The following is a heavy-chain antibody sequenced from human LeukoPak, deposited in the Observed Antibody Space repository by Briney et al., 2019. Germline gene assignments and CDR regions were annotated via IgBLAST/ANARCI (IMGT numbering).Heavy chain of an antibody. D-gene: IGHD5-18*01. V-gene: IGHV3-30*04. Sequence: GGSLRLSCAASGFTFSTYTVHWVCQAPGKGLEWVAVISYDGSNKYYADSVKGRFTISRDTSKNTLYLQMNSLRAEDTAVYYCARGSGYSYDFTGRERTKSRLDYWGQGTLVTVSS. J-gene: IGHJ4*02. CDR3: ARGSGYSYDFTGRERTKSRLDY. CDR1: GFTFSTYT. CDR2: ISYDGSNK.